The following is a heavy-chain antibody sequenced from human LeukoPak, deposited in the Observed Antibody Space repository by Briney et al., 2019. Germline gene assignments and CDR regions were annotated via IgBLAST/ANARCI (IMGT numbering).Heavy chain of an antibody. CDR3: ARDGIVVVPADYGWGVSVYGMGV. V-gene: IGHV1-18*01. CDR2: ISAYNGNT. D-gene: IGHD2-2*01. CDR1: GYTFTSYG. J-gene: IGHJ6*02. Sequence: ASVKVSCKASGYTFTSYGISWVRQAPGQGLEWMGWISAYNGNTDYAQKLQGRVTMTTDTSTSTAYMELRSLRSDDTAVYYCARDGIVVVPADYGWGVSVYGMGVWGQGTTVTVSS.